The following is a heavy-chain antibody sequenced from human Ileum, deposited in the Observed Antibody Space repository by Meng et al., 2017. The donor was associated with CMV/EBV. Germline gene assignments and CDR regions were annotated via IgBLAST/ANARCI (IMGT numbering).Heavy chain of an antibody. CDR2: ISWDGDST. CDR3: ARGYSGYGQFAFDY. D-gene: IGHD5-12*01. CDR1: GFTFNDYA. V-gene: IGHV3-43D*03. J-gene: IGHJ4*02. Sequence: SGFTFNDYAMHWVRQAPGKGLEWVSLISWDGDSTYYADSVKGRFTISRDNSKNSLYLQLNSLGAEDTALYFCARGYSGYGQFAFDYWGQGTLVTVSS.